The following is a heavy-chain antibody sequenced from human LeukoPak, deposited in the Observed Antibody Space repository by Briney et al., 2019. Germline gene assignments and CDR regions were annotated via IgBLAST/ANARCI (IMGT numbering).Heavy chain of an antibody. CDR2: IYTDGST. CDR3: ARDLYFGELLGGVDP. Sequence: PGGSLRLSCAASGFNVSSSYMSWVRQAPGKGLEWVSVIYTDGSTYYADSVKGRFTISRDNSKNTLYFQMNSLRAEDTAVYYCARDLYFGELLGGVDPWGQGTLVTVSS. J-gene: IGHJ5*02. CDR1: GFNVSSSY. V-gene: IGHV3-66*01. D-gene: IGHD3-10*01.